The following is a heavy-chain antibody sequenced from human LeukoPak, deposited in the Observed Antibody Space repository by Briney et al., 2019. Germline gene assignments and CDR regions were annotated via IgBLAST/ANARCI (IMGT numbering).Heavy chain of an antibody. Sequence: GGSLSLSCAASGFTFSSYEMIWVRPSTGKGLEWVSYISSSGSTIYYADSVKGRFTISRDNAKNSLDLQMNSLRAEDTAVYYCAREDSSGKTLDYWGQGTLVTVSS. CDR3: AREDSSGKTLDY. J-gene: IGHJ4*02. D-gene: IGHD6-19*01. CDR2: ISSSGSTI. CDR1: GFTFSSYE. V-gene: IGHV3-48*03.